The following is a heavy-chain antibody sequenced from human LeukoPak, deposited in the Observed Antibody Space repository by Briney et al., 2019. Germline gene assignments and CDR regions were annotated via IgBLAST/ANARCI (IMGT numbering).Heavy chain of an antibody. D-gene: IGHD6-13*01. Sequence: GGSLRLSCAASGFTFTAFTINWVRQAPGKGLEWVAVIWYDGSNKYYADSVKGRFTISRDNSKNTLYLQMNSLRAEDAAVYYCARDVNFYGQQLPYYYYGMDVWGQGTTVTVSS. CDR3: ARDVNFYGQQLPYYYYGMDV. V-gene: IGHV3-33*08. CDR1: GFTFTAFT. CDR2: IWYDGSNK. J-gene: IGHJ6*02.